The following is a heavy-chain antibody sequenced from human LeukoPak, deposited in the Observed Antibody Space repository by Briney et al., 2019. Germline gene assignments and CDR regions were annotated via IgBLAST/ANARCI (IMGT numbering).Heavy chain of an antibody. CDR1: GISFSGNW. CDR2: IKYDGSAK. CDR3: AFSNAFKV. V-gene: IGHV3-7*01. Sequence: GGSLRLSCAASGISFSGNWMGWVRQAPGEGLEWVASIKYDGSAKYNADSVKGRFTISRDNAKNSLYLEMNSLTAEDTAVYYCAFSNAFKVWGQGTLVTVSS. D-gene: IGHD2-8*01. J-gene: IGHJ4*02.